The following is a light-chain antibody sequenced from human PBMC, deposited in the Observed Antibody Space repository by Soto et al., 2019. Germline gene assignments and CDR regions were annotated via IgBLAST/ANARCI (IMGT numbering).Light chain of an antibody. CDR2: KAS. Sequence: DIQMTQSPSTLSASAGDRVTITCRASQSISSWLAWYQQKPGKAPRLLIYKASSLESGVPSRFSGSGSGTEFTLTISSLQPDAFATYYCQHYISAPWTFGQGTKVDIK. CDR3: QHYISAPWT. J-gene: IGKJ1*01. CDR1: QSISSW. V-gene: IGKV1-5*03.